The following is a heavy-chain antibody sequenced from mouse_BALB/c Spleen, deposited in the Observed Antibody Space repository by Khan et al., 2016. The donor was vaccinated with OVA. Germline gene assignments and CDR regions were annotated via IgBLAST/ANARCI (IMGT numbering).Heavy chain of an antibody. J-gene: IGHJ2*01. Sequence: EVQLQESGGDLVKPGGSLKLSCAASGFTFSTYGMSWVRQTPDKRLEWVATVSTGGGYTYYPDSVKGRFTISRDNAKNTLYLQMSSLKSEDTAMFYCARLAYYYDSEGFAYWGQGTALTVSS. D-gene: IGHD1-1*01. CDR3: ARLAYYYDSEGFAY. CDR2: VSTGGGYT. V-gene: IGHV5-6*01. CDR1: GFTFSTYG.